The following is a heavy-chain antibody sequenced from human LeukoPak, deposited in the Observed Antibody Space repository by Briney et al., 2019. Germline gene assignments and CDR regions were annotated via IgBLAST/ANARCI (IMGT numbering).Heavy chain of an antibody. CDR1: GYTFTSYG. Sequence: ASVKVSCKASGYTFTSYGISWVRQAPGQGLEWMGWISTYNGNTNYAQKLQGRVTTTTDTPTSTAYMELRSLRSDDTAVYYCAREHCSGGSCYSIYYYYYMDVWGKGTTVTVSS. CDR3: AREHCSGGSCYSIYYYYYMDV. CDR2: ISTYNGNT. V-gene: IGHV1-18*01. D-gene: IGHD2-15*01. J-gene: IGHJ6*03.